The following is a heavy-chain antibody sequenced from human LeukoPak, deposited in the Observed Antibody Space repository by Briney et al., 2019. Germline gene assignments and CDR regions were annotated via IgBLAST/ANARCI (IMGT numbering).Heavy chain of an antibody. CDR2: IKHDGREK. CDR3: ARDQEQLPLGF. CDR1: GFTYSRYW. V-gene: IGHV3-7*01. Sequence: PGGPLTLSCAGSGFTYSRYWMSWLRQAPGEGVEWVANIKHDGREKYDVDSVRGRFTISRDNAKNLLYLQMNSLRVEDTAVYYCARDQEQLPLGFWGQGTLVTVSS. J-gene: IGHJ4*02. D-gene: IGHD6-13*01.